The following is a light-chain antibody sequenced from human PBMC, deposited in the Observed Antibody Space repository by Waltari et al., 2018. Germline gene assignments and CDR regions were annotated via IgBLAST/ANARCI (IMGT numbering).Light chain of an antibody. CDR2: SNI. CDR1: SSNIGSNT. V-gene: IGLV1-44*01. Sequence: QSVLTQPPSVSGTPGQRVTISCSGSSSNIGSNTVNWYQQVPGTAPKLLIYSNIQRPAGVPDRFSGSKSGTSASLAISGLQSEDEAVYYCAAWDDIVRGVFGGGTKVTVL. J-gene: IGLJ3*02. CDR3: AAWDDIVRGV.